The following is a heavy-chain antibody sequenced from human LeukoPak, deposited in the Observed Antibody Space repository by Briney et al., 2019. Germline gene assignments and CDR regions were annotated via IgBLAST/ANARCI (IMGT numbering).Heavy chain of an antibody. V-gene: IGHV4-39*07. CDR3: ARSDGYGLVGI. CDR1: GVSISSGSNY. CDR2: IYSSGNT. Sequence: PSETLSLTCSVSGVSISSGSNYWGWIRQPPGKTVEWIGSIYSSGNTYYNPSLKSRVIILIDTAKNHFSLNLTSVTAADTAVYYCARSDGYGLVGIWGQGTMVTVSS. J-gene: IGHJ3*02. D-gene: IGHD3-10*01.